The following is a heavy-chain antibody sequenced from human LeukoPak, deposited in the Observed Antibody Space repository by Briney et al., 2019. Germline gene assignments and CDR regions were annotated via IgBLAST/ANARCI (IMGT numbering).Heavy chain of an antibody. V-gene: IGHV4-28*01. CDR1: GYSISSSNW. CDR3: ASSVWFGELIY. D-gene: IGHD3-10*01. J-gene: IGHJ4*02. CDR2: IYYSGST. Sequence: SETLSLTCAVSGYSISSSNWWGWIRQPPGKGLEWIGYIYYSGSTYYNPSLKSRVTMSVDTSTNQFSLKLSSVTAVDTAVYYCASSVWFGELIYWGQGTLVTVSS.